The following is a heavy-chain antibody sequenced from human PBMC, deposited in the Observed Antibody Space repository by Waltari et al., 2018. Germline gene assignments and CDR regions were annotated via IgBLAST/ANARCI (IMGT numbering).Heavy chain of an antibody. J-gene: IGHJ4*02. Sequence: EVQLVESGGGLVQPGGSLKLSCAASGFTFSGSAMHWVRQASGKGLEWVGRIRSKANSYATAYAASVKGRFTISRDDSKNTAYLQMNSLKTEDTAVYYCTSRAHYDSSGYIDYWGQGTLVTVSS. V-gene: IGHV3-73*02. CDR1: GFTFSGSA. CDR2: IRSKANSYAT. D-gene: IGHD3-22*01. CDR3: TSRAHYDSSGYIDY.